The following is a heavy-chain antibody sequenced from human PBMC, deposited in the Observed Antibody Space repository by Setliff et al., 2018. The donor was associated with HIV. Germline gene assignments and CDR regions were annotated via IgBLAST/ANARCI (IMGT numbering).Heavy chain of an antibody. CDR1: GFTVSSNY. CDR2: MYDGGST. D-gene: IGHD3-3*01. Sequence: GGSLRLSCTVSGFTVSSNYMTWVRQAPGKGLEWVALMYDGGSTYYADSVKGRFTITRDISKNTLDLQMNSLRAEDTAVYYCARDPRPKFWSGNSPFDYWGQGTLVTVSS. J-gene: IGHJ4*02. CDR3: ARDPRPKFWSGNSPFDY. V-gene: IGHV3-53*01.